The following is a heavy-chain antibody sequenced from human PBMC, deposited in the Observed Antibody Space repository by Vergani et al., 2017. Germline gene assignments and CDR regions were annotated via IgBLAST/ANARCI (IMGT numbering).Heavy chain of an antibody. J-gene: IGHJ4*02. V-gene: IGHV3-23*01. CDR2: ISGSSDST. D-gene: IGHD6-19*01. Sequence: EVQLLESGGGLVQPGGSLRLSCAASGCTFSIYAMTWVRQAPGKGLEWVSAISGSSDSTYYADSVKGRFTISRDNSKNTLYLQRNSLRAEDTAVYYCASHSSCSLGKYWGQGTLVTVSS. CDR3: ASHSSCSLGKY. CDR1: GCTFSIYA.